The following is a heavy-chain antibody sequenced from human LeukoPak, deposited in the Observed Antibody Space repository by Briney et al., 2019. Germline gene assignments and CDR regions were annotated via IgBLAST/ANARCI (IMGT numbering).Heavy chain of an antibody. J-gene: IGHJ4*02. CDR3: ARGPDDILTGYPLYYFDY. CDR1: GGSISSYY. Sequence: SETLSLTCTVSGGSISSYYWSWIRQPPGKGLEWIRYIYYSGSTNYNPSLKSRVTISVDTSKNQFSLKLSSVTAADTAVYYCARGPDDILTGYPLYYFDYWGQGTLVTVSS. D-gene: IGHD3-9*01. V-gene: IGHV4-59*08. CDR2: IYYSGST.